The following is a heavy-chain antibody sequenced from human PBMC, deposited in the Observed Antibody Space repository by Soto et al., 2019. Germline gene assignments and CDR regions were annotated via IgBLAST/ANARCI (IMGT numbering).Heavy chain of an antibody. V-gene: IGHV3-74*01. CDR3: VRVFCSSTSCYNPSSFDY. J-gene: IGHJ4*02. Sequence: VGSLRLSCAASGFTFSKYWLHWVRQAPVKVLVWVSRINSDGTFSNYADSVKGRFTISRDNAKNTLYLQMNSLRAEDTAVYYCVRVFCSSTSCYNPSSFDYWGQGALVTVSS. CDR2: INSDGTFS. D-gene: IGHD2-2*02. CDR1: GFTFSKYW.